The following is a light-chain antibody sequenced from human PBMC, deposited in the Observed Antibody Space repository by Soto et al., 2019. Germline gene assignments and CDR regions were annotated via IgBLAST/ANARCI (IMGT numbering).Light chain of an antibody. CDR2: WAS. Sequence: IVMTQSPDSLAVSLGERATINCKSSQSVLHTSNNRNYLAWYQHRPGQSPRLLIYWASTRESGVPDRFSGSGSGTDFALTIDRLEPEDFAVYHCLHYGDSRLSFGPGAKVDMK. CDR3: LHYGDSRLS. CDR1: QSVLHTSNNRNY. V-gene: IGKV4-1*01. J-gene: IGKJ3*01.